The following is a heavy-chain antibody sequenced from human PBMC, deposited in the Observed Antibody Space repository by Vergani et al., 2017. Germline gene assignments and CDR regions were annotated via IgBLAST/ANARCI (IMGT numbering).Heavy chain of an antibody. CDR2: IYTSVST. D-gene: IGHD7-27*01. J-gene: IGHJ4*02. CDR3: ARGTRSGALFDY. Sequence: QVQLQESGPGLVKPSQTLSLTCTVSGGSISSGSYYWSWIRQPAGKGLEWIGRIYTSVSTNYNPSLKSRVTISVDTSKNQFSLKLSSVTAADTAVYYCARGTRSGALFDYWGQGTLVTVSS. V-gene: IGHV4-61*02. CDR1: GGSISSGSYY.